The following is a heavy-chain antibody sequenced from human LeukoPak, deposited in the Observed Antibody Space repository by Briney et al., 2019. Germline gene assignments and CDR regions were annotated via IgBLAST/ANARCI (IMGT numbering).Heavy chain of an antibody. CDR1: GFTFSSYS. D-gene: IGHD2-15*01. CDR2: ISSSSSYI. J-gene: IGHJ4*02. CDR3: AGGLVVVAATAVY. Sequence: PGGSLRLSCAASGFTFSSYSMNWVRQAPGKGLEWVSSISSSSSYIYYADSVKGRFTISRDNAKNSLYPQMNSLRAEDTAVYYCAGGLVVVAATAVYWGQGTLVTVSS. V-gene: IGHV3-21*01.